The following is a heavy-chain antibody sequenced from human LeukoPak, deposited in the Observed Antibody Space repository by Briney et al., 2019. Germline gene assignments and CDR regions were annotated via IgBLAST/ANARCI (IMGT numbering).Heavy chain of an antibody. V-gene: IGHV3-53*01. Sequence: GGSLRLSCAASGFSVSSNYMSWVRQAPGKGLDWVSIIYSGGSTYYADSVKGRFTISRDNSKNTLYLQMKSLRAEDTAVYYCARVYYDSSGYLYYFDYWGQGTLVTVSS. CDR2: IYSGGST. CDR3: ARVYYDSSGYLYYFDY. CDR1: GFSVSSNY. D-gene: IGHD3-22*01. J-gene: IGHJ4*02.